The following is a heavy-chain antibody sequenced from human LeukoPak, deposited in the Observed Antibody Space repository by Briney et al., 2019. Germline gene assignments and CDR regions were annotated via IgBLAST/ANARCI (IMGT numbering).Heavy chain of an antibody. Sequence: ASVKVSCKASGYTFTIYYMHWVRQAPGQGLEWMGIINPSGGSTSYAQKFQGRVTMTRDTSTSTVYMELSSPRPEDTAVYYCAARGYSYGYWAFDIWGQGTMVTVSS. CDR2: INPSGGST. CDR3: AARGYSYGYWAFDI. V-gene: IGHV1-46*01. J-gene: IGHJ3*02. D-gene: IGHD5-18*01. CDR1: GYTFTIYY.